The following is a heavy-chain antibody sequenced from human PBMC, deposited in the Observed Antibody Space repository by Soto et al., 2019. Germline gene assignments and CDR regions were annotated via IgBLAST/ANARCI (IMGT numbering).Heavy chain of an antibody. J-gene: IGHJ6*02. CDR1: GYSISSGYY. CDR3: ARGGIVVVPAANYYYYYGMDV. V-gene: IGHV4-38-2*01. D-gene: IGHD2-2*01. CDR2: IYHSGST. Sequence: NPSETLSLTCAVSGYSISSGYYWGWIRQPPGKGLEWIGSIYHSGSTYYNPSLKSRVTISVDTSKNQFSLKLSSVTAADTAVYYCARGGIVVVPAANYYYYYGMDVWGQGTTVTVSS.